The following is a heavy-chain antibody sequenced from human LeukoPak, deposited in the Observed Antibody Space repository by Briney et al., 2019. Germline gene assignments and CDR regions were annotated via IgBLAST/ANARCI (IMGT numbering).Heavy chain of an antibody. V-gene: IGHV3-66*01. Sequence: PGGSLRLSCAASGFTVSSNYMSWVRQAPGKGLEWVSVIYSGGSTYYADSVKGRFTISRDNSKNTLYLQMNSLRAEDTAVYYCARDYYGSGSYYNPDFDYWGQGTLVTVSS. J-gene: IGHJ4*02. CDR2: IYSGGST. D-gene: IGHD3-10*01. CDR1: GFTVSSNY. CDR3: ARDYYGSGSYYNPDFDY.